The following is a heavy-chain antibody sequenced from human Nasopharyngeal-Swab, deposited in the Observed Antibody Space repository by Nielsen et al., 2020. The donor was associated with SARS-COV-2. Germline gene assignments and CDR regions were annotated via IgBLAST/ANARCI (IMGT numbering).Heavy chain of an antibody. V-gene: IGHV1-3*01. J-gene: IGHJ5*02. CDR3: ARDQRSGFLEWLPSHNWFDP. CDR2: INAGNGNT. CDR1: GYTFTSYA. Sequence: ASVKVSCKASGYTFTSYAMHWVRQAPGQRLEWMGRINAGNGNTKYSQKFQGRVTITRDTSASTAYMELSSLRSEDTAVYYCARDQRSGFLEWLPSHNWFDPWGQGTLVTVSS. D-gene: IGHD3-3*01.